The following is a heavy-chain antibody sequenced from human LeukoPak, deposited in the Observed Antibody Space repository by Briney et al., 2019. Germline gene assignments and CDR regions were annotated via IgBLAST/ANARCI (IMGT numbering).Heavy chain of an antibody. D-gene: IGHD6-19*01. CDR3: AARGTVAAGFDI. V-gene: IGHV1-58*01. CDR2: IVVGSGNT. Sequence: IGWIVVGSGNTNYAQKFQERVTITRDMSTSTAYMELSSLRSEDTAVYYCAARGTVAAGFDIWGQGTMVTVSS. J-gene: IGHJ3*02.